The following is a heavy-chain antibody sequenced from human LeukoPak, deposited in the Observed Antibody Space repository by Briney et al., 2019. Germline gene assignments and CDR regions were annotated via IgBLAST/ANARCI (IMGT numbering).Heavy chain of an antibody. D-gene: IGHD5-24*01. V-gene: IGHV3-30*18. CDR2: ISYDGSNK. CDR1: GFTFSSHG. CDR3: AKSPIRDGYNLLDY. J-gene: IGHJ4*02. Sequence: PGGPLRLPCAASGFTFSSHGMHWVRQAPGKGLEWVAVISYDGSNKYYADSVKGRFTISRDNSKNTLYLQMNTLRAEDTAVYYCAKSPIRDGYNLLDYWGQGTLVTVSS.